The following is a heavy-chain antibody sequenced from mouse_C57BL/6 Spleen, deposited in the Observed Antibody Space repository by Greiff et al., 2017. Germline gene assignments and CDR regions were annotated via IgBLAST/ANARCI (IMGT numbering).Heavy chain of an antibody. J-gene: IGHJ2*01. CDR2: IDPETGGT. V-gene: IGHV1-15*01. Sequence: QVQLQQSGAELVRPGASVTLSCKASGYTFTDYEMHWVKQTPVHGLEWIGAIDPETGGTAYNQKFKGKAILTADKSSSTAYMELRSLTSEDSAVYYCTRTGAYYSKFDYWGQGTTLTVSS. D-gene: IGHD2-5*01. CDR3: TRTGAYYSKFDY. CDR1: GYTFTDYE.